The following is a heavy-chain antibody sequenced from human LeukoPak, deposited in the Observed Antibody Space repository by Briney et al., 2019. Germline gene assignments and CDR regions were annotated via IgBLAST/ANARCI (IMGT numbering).Heavy chain of an antibody. D-gene: IGHD3-3*01. Sequence: ASVKVSCKASGYTFTGYYMHWVRQAPGQGVEWMGWINPNSGGTNYAQKFQGRVTMTRDTSISTAYMELSRLRSDDTAVYYCARVFRGTIFGVVIPPLDVWGQGTTVTVSS. CDR1: GYTFTGYY. J-gene: IGHJ6*02. V-gene: IGHV1-2*02. CDR2: INPNSGGT. CDR3: ARVFRGTIFGVVIPPLDV.